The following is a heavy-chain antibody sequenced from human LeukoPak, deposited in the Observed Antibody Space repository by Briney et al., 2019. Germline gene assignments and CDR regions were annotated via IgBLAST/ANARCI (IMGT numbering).Heavy chain of an antibody. Sequence: PSETLSLTCTVSGGSISSYYWSWIRQPPGKGLEWIGYIYYSGSTNYNPSLKSRVTISADTSKNQFSLKLSSVTAADTAVYYCARRREGLYYFDYWGQGTLVTVSS. CDR3: ARRREGLYYFDY. V-gene: IGHV4-59*08. CDR2: IYYSGST. J-gene: IGHJ4*02. D-gene: IGHD2-15*01. CDR1: GGSISSYY.